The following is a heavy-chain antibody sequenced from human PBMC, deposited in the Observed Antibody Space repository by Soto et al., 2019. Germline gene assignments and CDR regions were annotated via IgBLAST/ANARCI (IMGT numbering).Heavy chain of an antibody. D-gene: IGHD4-17*01. CDR3: ARDPNGDYIGACDF. V-gene: IGHV3-23*01. Sequence: EVQLLEPGGGLVQPGGSLRHSCAAPTFTFSTYAMTWVRQAPGKGLEWVASISGNGGRAVYADSLKGRFTISRDNSKNTLYLQMNCLRAVDAAVYYCARDPNGDYIGACDFWGQGTVVTVSS. CDR2: ISGNGGRA. J-gene: IGHJ3*01. CDR1: TFTFSTYA.